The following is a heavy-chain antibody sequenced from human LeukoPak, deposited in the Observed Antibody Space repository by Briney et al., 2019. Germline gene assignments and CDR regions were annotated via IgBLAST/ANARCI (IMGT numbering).Heavy chain of an antibody. CDR3: AKDQGCLGYCSSTSCNIHFDY. V-gene: IGHV3-30*02. J-gene: IGHJ4*02. CDR1: GFTFSSYG. CDR2: IRYDGSNK. D-gene: IGHD2-2*02. Sequence: GGSLRLSCAASGFTFSSYGMHWVRQAPGKGLEWVAFIRYDGSNKYYADSVKGRFTISRDNSKNTLYLQMNSLRAEDTAVYYCAKDQGCLGYCSSTSCNIHFDYWGQGTLVTVSS.